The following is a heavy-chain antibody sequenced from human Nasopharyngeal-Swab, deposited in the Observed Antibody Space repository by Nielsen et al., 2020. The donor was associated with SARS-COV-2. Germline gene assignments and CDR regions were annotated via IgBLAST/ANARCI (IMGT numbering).Heavy chain of an antibody. CDR2: IKQDGHEK. CDR1: GFDFSTFW. V-gene: IGHV3-7*01. J-gene: IGHJ4*02. CDR3: ARALWSGYI. Sequence: GESLKTSCAASGFDFSTFWMAWVRQAPGKGLEWVASIKQDGHEKFYVDSVKGRFTISRDDAKNSLSLQMNSLRVEDTAVYYCARALWSGYIWGQGTLVTVSS. D-gene: IGHD3-3*01.